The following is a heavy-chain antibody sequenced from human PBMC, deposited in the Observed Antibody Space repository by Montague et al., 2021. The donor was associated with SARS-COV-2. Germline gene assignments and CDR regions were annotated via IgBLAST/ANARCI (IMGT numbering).Heavy chain of an antibody. CDR2: VFYSGST. CDR3: ARHHPVDGVRP. V-gene: IGHV4-59*08. D-gene: IGHD5-24*01. J-gene: IGHJ5*02. Sequence: SETLSLTCTVSGGSISSYYWSWILQPPGKELEWIGYVFYSGSTNYNPSLKSRGNISVETSKNQFSLKLSSVAAADTAVYYCARHHPVDGVRPWGQGTLVTVSS. CDR1: GGSISSYY.